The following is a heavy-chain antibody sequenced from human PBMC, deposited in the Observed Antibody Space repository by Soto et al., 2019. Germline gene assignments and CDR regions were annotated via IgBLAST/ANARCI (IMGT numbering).Heavy chain of an antibody. V-gene: IGHV3-30*18. J-gene: IGHJ4*02. D-gene: IGHD6-13*01. Sequence: QVQLVESGGGVVQPGRSLRLSCAASGFTFSTYGMHWVRQAPGKGLEWVAVISYDGTNKYYADSVKGRFTISRDNSKNTRNLQMNSLRAEETAVYYCAKERYSSRSPDFDYWGQGTLVTVSS. CDR1: GFTFSTYG. CDR3: AKERYSSRSPDFDY. CDR2: ISYDGTNK.